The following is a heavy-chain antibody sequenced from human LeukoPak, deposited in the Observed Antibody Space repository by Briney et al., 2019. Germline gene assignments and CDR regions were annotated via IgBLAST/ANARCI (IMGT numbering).Heavy chain of an antibody. CDR3: ARDPGTGFWSGPDYYGMDV. Sequence: SETLSLTCAVYGGSFSGYYWSWIRQPPGKGLEWIGEINHSGSTNYNPSLKSRVTISVDTSKNQFSLKLSSVTAADTAVYYCARDPGTGFWSGPDYYGMDVWGQGTTVTVSS. D-gene: IGHD3-3*01. V-gene: IGHV4-34*01. J-gene: IGHJ6*02. CDR1: GGSFSGYY. CDR2: INHSGST.